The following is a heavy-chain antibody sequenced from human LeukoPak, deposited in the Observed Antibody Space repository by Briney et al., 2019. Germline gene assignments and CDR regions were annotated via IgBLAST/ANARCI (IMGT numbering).Heavy chain of an antibody. Sequence: GGSLRLSCAASGFTFNSYAMSWVRQAPGKGLEWVSSLSGRGGSAYYADSVKGRFTISRDNSKNTLYLQMNSLRAEDTAVYYCARDLLQQDYFDYWGQGTLVTVSS. CDR1: GFTFNSYA. V-gene: IGHV3-23*01. CDR2: LSGRGGSA. J-gene: IGHJ4*02. D-gene: IGHD1/OR15-1a*01. CDR3: ARDLLQQDYFDY.